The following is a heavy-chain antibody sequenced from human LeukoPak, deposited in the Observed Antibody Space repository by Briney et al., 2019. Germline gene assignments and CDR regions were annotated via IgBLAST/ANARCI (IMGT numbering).Heavy chain of an antibody. J-gene: IGHJ4*02. CDR3: ARDSRRTKYYFDY. CDR2: IWYDGSNK. CDR1: GFTFSSYG. V-gene: IGHV3-33*01. Sequence: GGSLRLSCAASGFTFSSYGMHWVRQAPGKGLEWVAVIWYDGSNKYYADSVKGRFTISRDNSKNTLYLQMNSLRAEDTAVYYCARDSRRTKYYFDYWGQGTLVTVSS. D-gene: IGHD1-14*01.